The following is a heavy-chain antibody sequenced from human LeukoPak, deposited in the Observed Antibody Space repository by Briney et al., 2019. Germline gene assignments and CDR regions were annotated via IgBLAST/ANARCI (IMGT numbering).Heavy chain of an antibody. Sequence: SETLSLTCTVSGGSISSSAYSWGWIRQPPGKGLDWIGNIYDSGNTYYNPSLKSRATISVDTSKNQFSLKLNSVTAADTAVYYCARQYGPGYSSTWYFDYWGQGTLVTVSS. D-gene: IGHD6-13*01. CDR2: IYDSGNT. V-gene: IGHV4-39*01. CDR1: GGSISSSAYS. J-gene: IGHJ4*02. CDR3: ARQYGPGYSSTWYFDY.